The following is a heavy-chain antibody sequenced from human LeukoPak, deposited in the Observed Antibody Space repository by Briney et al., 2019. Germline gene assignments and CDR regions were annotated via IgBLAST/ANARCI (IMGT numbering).Heavy chain of an antibody. Sequence: GGSLRLSCAASGFTFSSYAMSWVRQPPGKGLEWVSAISGSGGNTDYADSVKGRFTISRDNSKNTLYLQMNSQRAEDTAVYYCAKGVDSRGYSLFDYWGQGTLVTVSS. J-gene: IGHJ4*02. CDR2: ISGSGGNT. D-gene: IGHD3-22*01. CDR3: AKGVDSRGYSLFDY. CDR1: GFTFSSYA. V-gene: IGHV3-23*01.